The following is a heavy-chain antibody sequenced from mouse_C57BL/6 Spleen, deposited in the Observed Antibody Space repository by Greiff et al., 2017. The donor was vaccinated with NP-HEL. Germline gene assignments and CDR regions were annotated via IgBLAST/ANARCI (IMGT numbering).Heavy chain of an antibody. CDR2: IYPGDGDT. CDR3: ASSLTTVVPCAY. V-gene: IGHV1-80*01. J-gene: IGHJ3*01. D-gene: IGHD1-1*01. Sequence: QVQLQQSGAELVKPGASVKISCKASGYAFSSYWMNWVKQRPGKGLEWIGQIYPGDGDTNYNGKFKGKATLTADKSSSTAYMQRSSLTSEDSAVYFCASSLTTVVPCAYWGQGTLVTVSA. CDR1: GYAFSSYW.